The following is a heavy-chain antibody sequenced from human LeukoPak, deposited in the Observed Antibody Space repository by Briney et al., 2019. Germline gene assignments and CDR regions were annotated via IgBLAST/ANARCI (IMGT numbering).Heavy chain of an antibody. Sequence: ASVKVSCKTSGYTFTGYYIQWMRQAPGQGLEWMGWINPNSGDTNYAQKFQGRVTMTRDTSISAAYMELSRLRFDDTAVYYCAREVWSGAWDYWGQGTLVTVSS. D-gene: IGHD3-3*01. CDR3: AREVWSGAWDY. CDR1: GYTFTGYY. CDR2: INPNSGDT. J-gene: IGHJ4*02. V-gene: IGHV1-2*02.